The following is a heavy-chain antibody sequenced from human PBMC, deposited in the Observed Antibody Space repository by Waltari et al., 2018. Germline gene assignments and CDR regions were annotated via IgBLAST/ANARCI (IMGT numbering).Heavy chain of an antibody. CDR2: ISGSGGST. D-gene: IGHD3-3*01. CDR3: AKDFSGLVRFFEWFFDY. CDR1: GFTFSSYA. Sequence: EVQLLESGGGLVQPGGSLRLSCAASGFTFSSYAMSWVRQAPGKGLEWVSAISGSGGSTYDADSVKGRFTISRDNSKNTLYLQMNSLRAEDTAVYYCAKDFSGLVRFFEWFFDYWGQGTLVTVSS. J-gene: IGHJ4*02. V-gene: IGHV3-23*01.